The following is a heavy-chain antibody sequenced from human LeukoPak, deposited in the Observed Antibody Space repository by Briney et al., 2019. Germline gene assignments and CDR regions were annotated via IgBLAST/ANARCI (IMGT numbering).Heavy chain of an antibody. Sequence: GGSLRLSCAASGFTFSSYAMHWVRQAPGKGLGWVAVISYDGSNKYYADSVKGRFTISRDNSKNTLYLQMNSLRAEDTAVYYCARSGTMLRGPLNNWFDPWGQGTLVTVSS. D-gene: IGHD3-10*01. J-gene: IGHJ5*02. CDR3: ARSGTMLRGPLNNWFDP. CDR1: GFTFSSYA. V-gene: IGHV3-30*04. CDR2: ISYDGSNK.